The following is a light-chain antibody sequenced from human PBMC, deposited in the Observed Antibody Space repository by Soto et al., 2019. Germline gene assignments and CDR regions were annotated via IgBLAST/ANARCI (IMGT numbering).Light chain of an antibody. V-gene: IGKV4-1*01. J-gene: IGKJ3*01. Sequence: DIVMTQSPDSLAVSLGERATINCKSSLSVLYSSNNKNYLAWYQQKPGHPPKLLFYWASTRQSGVPDRFSGSGSGTDFTLTISSLQAEDVAVYYCEQYFSIPFTFGPGTKVDSK. CDR2: WAS. CDR3: EQYFSIPFT. CDR1: LSVLYSSNNKNY.